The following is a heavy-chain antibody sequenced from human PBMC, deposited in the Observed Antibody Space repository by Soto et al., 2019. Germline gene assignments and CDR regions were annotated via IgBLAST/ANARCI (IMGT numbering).Heavy chain of an antibody. V-gene: IGHV3-21*05. CDR2: ISSSSSYI. Sequence: GGSLRLSCAASGFTFSSYSMNWVRQATGKGLEWVSYISSSSSYIYYADSVKGRFTISRDNAKNSLYLQMNSLRAEDTAVYYCARDKRFDWLKGYGMDVWGQGTTVTVSS. D-gene: IGHD3-9*01. CDR3: ARDKRFDWLKGYGMDV. CDR1: GFTFSSYS. J-gene: IGHJ6*02.